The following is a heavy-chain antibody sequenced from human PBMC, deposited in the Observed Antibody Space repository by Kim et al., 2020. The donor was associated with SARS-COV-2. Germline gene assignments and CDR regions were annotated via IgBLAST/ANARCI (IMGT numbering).Heavy chain of an antibody. D-gene: IGHD6-19*01. Sequence: SETLSLTCAVYGGSLSGYYWSWIRQPPGKGLEWIGEINHSGSTTYNPSLKSRVTISVDTSKNQFSLKLSSVTAAATAVYYCARGRYSSGGGCGYWGQGTLVTVSS. V-gene: IGHV4-34*01. CDR2: INHSGST. CDR3: ARGRYSSGGGCGY. J-gene: IGHJ4*02. CDR1: GGSLSGYY.